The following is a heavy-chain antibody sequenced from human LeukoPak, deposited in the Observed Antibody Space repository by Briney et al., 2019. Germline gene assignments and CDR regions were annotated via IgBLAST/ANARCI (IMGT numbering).Heavy chain of an antibody. CDR3: ARGPMTGYYKLLDY. CDR2: ISPTFGTA. CDR1: RGTFSSYA. Sequence: SVKVSCKASRGTFSSYAISWVRQAPGQGLEWMGRISPTFGTANYAQKFQGRVTITTDESTSTAYMELSSLRAEDTAVYYCARGPMTGYYKLLDYWGQGTLVTVSS. J-gene: IGHJ4*02. D-gene: IGHD3-9*01. V-gene: IGHV1-69*05.